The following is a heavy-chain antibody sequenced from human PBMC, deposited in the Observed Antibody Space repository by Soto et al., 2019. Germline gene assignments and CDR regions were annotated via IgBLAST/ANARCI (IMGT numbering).Heavy chain of an antibody. V-gene: IGHV1-69*01. J-gene: IGHJ2*01. Sequence: QVQLVQSGAEVKKPGSSVKVSCKASGGTFSSYAISWVRQAPGQGLEWMGGIIPIFGTANYAQKLQGRVTITADESTSTAYMELSSLRSEDTAVYYCARELGGYSGYDTWYFDLWGRGTLVTVSS. D-gene: IGHD5-12*01. CDR3: ARELGGYSGYDTWYFDL. CDR2: IIPIFGTA. CDR1: GGTFSSYA.